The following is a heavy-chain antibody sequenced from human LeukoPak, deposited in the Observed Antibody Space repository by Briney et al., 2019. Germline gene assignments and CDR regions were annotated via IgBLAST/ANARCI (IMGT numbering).Heavy chain of an antibody. Sequence: GGSLRLSCTASGFTVTNNYMSWVRQAPGKGLEWVSYISSSGSTIYYADSVKGRFTISRDNAKNSLYLQMNSLRAEDTAVYYCARGRPIVLMVYTDVYYFDYWGQGTLVTVSS. D-gene: IGHD2-8*01. CDR1: GFTVTNNY. CDR3: ARGRPIVLMVYTDVYYFDY. CDR2: ISSSGSTI. J-gene: IGHJ4*02. V-gene: IGHV3-11*01.